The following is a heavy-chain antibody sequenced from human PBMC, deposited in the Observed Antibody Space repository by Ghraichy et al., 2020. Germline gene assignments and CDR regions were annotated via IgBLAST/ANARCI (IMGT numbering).Heavy chain of an antibody. CDR1: GFTVSSNY. D-gene: IGHD4-17*01. J-gene: IGHJ3*02. V-gene: IGHV3-53*01. CDR3: AGASRLRFDAFDI. Sequence: GGSLRLSCAASGFTVSSNYMSWVRQAPGKGLEWVSVIYSGGSTYYADSVKGRFTISRDNSKNTLYLQMNSLRAEDTAVYYCAGASRLRFDAFDIWGQGTMVTVSS. CDR2: IYSGGST.